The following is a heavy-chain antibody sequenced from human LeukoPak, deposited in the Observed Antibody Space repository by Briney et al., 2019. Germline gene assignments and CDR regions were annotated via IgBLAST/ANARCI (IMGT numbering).Heavy chain of an antibody. CDR3: ATDYWVDAFDI. CDR1: GYTFTSYY. V-gene: IGHV1-46*01. CDR2: INPSGGST. D-gene: IGHD2-8*02. J-gene: IGHJ3*02. Sequence: GASVKVSCKASGYTFTSYYMHWVRQAPGQGLEWMGIINPSGGSTSYAQKFQGRVTMTRDTATSTVYMELSSLRSEDTAVYYCATDYWVDAFDIWGQGTMVTVSS.